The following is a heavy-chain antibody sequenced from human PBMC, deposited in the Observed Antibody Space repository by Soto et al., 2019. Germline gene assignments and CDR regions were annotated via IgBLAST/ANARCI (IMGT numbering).Heavy chain of an antibody. CDR3: ARVGPYDSQSYMFRYDRFDP. Sequence: GGSLRLSCAASGFTFSNYAMSWVRQAPGKGLEWVAHTNQDGSEKYYVDSVKGRFTISRDSARNTLYLQMNGLRVDDTAVYYCARVGPYDSQSYMFRYDRFDPWGQGNQVPVS. CDR1: GFTFSNYA. D-gene: IGHD3-10*01. J-gene: IGHJ5*02. V-gene: IGHV3-7*03. CDR2: TNQDGSEK.